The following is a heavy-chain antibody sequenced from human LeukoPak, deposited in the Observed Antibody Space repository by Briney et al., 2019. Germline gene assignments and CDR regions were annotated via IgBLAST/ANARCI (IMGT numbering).Heavy chain of an antibody. CDR3: ARGSFDSSGYYVFDY. J-gene: IGHJ4*02. CDR2: IYNSGNT. V-gene: IGHV4-4*07. CDR1: GASISTNY. Sequence: PSETLSLTCSVSGASISTNYWSWIRQPAGKGLEWIGRIYNSGNTNYSPSLESRVTMSADTSKNHFSLGLTSVTAADTAVYYCARGSFDSSGYYVFDYWGQGRLVTVSS. D-gene: IGHD3-22*01.